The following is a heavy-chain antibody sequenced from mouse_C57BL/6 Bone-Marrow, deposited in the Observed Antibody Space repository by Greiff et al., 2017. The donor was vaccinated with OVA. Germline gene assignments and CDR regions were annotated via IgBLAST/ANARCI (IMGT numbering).Heavy chain of an antibody. D-gene: IGHD2-5*01. CDR2: IGPGSGST. CDR1: GYTFTDYY. J-gene: IGHJ1*03. V-gene: IGHV1-77*01. Sequence: VQLQQPGAELVKPGASVKLSCKASGYTFTDYYINWVKQRPGQGLEWIGKIGPGSGSTYYNEKFKGKATLTADKSSSTAYMQLSSLTSEDSAVYFCARKAYYSNYGHFDVWGTGTTVTVSS. CDR3: ARKAYYSNYGHFDV.